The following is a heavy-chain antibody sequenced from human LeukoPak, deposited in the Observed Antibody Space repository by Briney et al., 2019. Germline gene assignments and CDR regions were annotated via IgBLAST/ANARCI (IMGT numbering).Heavy chain of an antibody. CDR1: GGSFSGYY. J-gene: IGHJ4*02. V-gene: IGHV4-34*01. CDR3: ARRTVLLPEYYFDY. Sequence: SETLSLTCAVYGGSFSGYYWSWIRQPPGKGLEWIGEINHSGSTNYNPSLKSRVTISVDTSKNQFSLKLSSVTAADTAVYYCARRTVLLPEYYFDYWGLGTLVTVSS. CDR2: INHSGST. D-gene: IGHD2-21*02.